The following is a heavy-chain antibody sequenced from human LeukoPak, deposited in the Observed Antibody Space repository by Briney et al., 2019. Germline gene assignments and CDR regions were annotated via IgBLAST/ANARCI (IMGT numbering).Heavy chain of an antibody. CDR3: AKDTRSDY. Sequence: GGSLRLSCAAYGFTFSNYAMSWVRQAPGKGLEWVSAISDSGGDTYHADSVKGRFTISRDNSKNTLYLQMNSLRAEDTAVYYCAKDTRSDYWGQGTLVTVSS. V-gene: IGHV3-23*01. J-gene: IGHJ4*02. CDR2: ISDSGGDT. CDR1: GFTFSNYA.